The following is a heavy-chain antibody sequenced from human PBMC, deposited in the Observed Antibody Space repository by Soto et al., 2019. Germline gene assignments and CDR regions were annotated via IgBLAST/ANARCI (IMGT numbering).Heavy chain of an antibody. V-gene: IGHV4-61*01. CDR2: IYYSGST. D-gene: IGHD1-20*01. J-gene: IGHJ5*02. CDR3: ARLRGITGTTDWFDP. CDR1: GGPISSGSYY. Sequence: SETLSLTCTVSGGPISSGSYYWSWIRQHPGKGLEWIGYIYYSGSTNYNPSLKSRITISVDTSKNQFSLKLSSVTAADTAVYYCARLRGITGTTDWFDPWGQGTLVTVSS.